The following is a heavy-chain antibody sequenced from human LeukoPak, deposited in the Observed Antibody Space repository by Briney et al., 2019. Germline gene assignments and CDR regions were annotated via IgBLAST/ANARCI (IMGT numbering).Heavy chain of an antibody. CDR1: GYTFTDYY. V-gene: IGHV1-2*02. CDR2: INPNSGDT. J-gene: IGHJ5*02. CDR3: ARVVDYYGSGTSYSLDT. Sequence: AAVKVSCKASGYTFTDYYMHWVRQAPGQGLEWMAWINPNSGDTNYAQKFQGRVTLTRDTSITTAYMELSWLRSDDTAVYFCARVVDYYGSGTSYSLDTWGQGTPVTVSS. D-gene: IGHD3-10*01.